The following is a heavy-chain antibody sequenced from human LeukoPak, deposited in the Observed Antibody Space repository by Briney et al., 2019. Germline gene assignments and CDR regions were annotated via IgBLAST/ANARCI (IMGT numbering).Heavy chain of an antibody. CDR1: GYTFTDYW. D-gene: IGHD2-2*01. Sequence: PGESLKISCEGFGYTFTDYWIGWVRQMPGKGLDWMWVIYPGDSRTRYSPAFQGQVTISADKAINTAYLQWSSLKTSDTAIYYCACRDLSSTRSGPWGQGTLVTVSS. J-gene: IGHJ5*02. CDR3: ACRDLSSTRSGP. V-gene: IGHV5-51*01. CDR2: IYPGDSRT.